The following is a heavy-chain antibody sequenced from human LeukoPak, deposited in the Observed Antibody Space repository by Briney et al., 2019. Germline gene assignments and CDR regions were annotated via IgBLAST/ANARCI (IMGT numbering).Heavy chain of an antibody. CDR2: ISGSGGST. CDR1: GFTFSSYA. Sequence: GGSLRLSCAASGFTFSSYAMSWVRQAPGKGLEWVSAISGSGGSTYYADSVKGRFTISRDNSKNTLYLQMNSLRAEDTAVYYCAKDPYYYGSGSYKWFDPWGQGTLVTVSS. V-gene: IGHV3-23*01. D-gene: IGHD3-10*01. CDR3: AKDPYYYGSGSYKWFDP. J-gene: IGHJ5*02.